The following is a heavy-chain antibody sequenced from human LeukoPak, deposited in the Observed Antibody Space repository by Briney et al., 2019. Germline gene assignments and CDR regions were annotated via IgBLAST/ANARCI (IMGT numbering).Heavy chain of an antibody. CDR1: GFTFSSYA. J-gene: IGHJ3*02. CDR3: GGPLTGKPDAFDI. D-gene: IGHD7-27*01. CDR2: ISYDGSNK. V-gene: IGHV3-30-3*01. Sequence: PGGSLRLSCAASGFTFSSYAMHWVRQAPGKGLEWVAVISYDGSNKYYADSVKGRFTISRDNSKNTLYLQMNSLRAEDTAVYYCGGPLTGKPDAFDIWGQGTMVTVSS.